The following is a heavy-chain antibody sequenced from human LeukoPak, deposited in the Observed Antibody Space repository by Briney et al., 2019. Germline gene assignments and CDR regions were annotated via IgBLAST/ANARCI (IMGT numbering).Heavy chain of an antibody. V-gene: IGHV3-23*01. Sequence: GGSLRLSCAASGFTFGTYAMSWVRQAPGKGLEWVSAISGSGGSTYYADSVKGRFTISRDNSKNTLYLQMNSLRAEDTAVYYCAKYGDDAFDIWGQGTMVTVSS. CDR3: AKYGDDAFDI. D-gene: IGHD3-10*01. J-gene: IGHJ3*02. CDR1: GFTFGTYA. CDR2: ISGSGGST.